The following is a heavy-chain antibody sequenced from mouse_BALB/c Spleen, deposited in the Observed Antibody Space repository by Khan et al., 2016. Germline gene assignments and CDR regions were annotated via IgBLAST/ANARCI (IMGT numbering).Heavy chain of an antibody. CDR1: GYTFTDSA. D-gene: IGHD1-1*01. V-gene: IGHV1S137*01. Sequence: QVQLKQSGAELVRPGVSVKISCKGSGYTFTDSAMHWVKQRKAKSIEWIGVISTYYGDASFNQKFKGKATMTVDKSSSTAYMALARLTSEDSSIYSCARLYYCLYYAIAYWVQGTSVTFSS. J-gene: IGHJ4*01. CDR2: ISTYYGDA. CDR3: ARLYYCLYYAIAY.